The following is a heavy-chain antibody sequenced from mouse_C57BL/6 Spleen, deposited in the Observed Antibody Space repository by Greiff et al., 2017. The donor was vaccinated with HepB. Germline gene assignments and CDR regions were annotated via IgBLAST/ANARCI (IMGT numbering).Heavy chain of an antibody. CDR1: GYSITSGYY. D-gene: IGHD2-5*01. Sequence: VQLQQSGPGLVKPSQSLSLTCSVTGYSITSGYYWNWIRQFPGNKLEWMGYISYDGSNNYNPSLKNRISITRDTSKNQFFLKLNSVTTEDTATYYCAREGLYSNYYFDYWGQGTTLTVSS. CDR2: ISYDGSN. CDR3: AREGLYSNYYFDY. V-gene: IGHV3-6*01. J-gene: IGHJ2*01.